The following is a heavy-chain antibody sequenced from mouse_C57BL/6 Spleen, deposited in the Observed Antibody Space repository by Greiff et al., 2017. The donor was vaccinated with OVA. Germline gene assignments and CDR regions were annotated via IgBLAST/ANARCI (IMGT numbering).Heavy chain of an antibody. CDR1: GYTFTSYW. V-gene: IGHV1-52*01. Sequence: QVQLQQPGAELVRPGSSVKLSCKASGYTFTSYWMHWVKQRPIQGLEWIGNIDPSDSETHYNQKFKDKATLTVDKSSSTAYMQLSSLPSEDSAVDYYARSGESRLRGAMDDWGQGTSVTVSA. CDR2: IDPSDSET. D-gene: IGHD6-2*01. J-gene: IGHJ4*01. CDR3: ARSGESRLRGAMDD.